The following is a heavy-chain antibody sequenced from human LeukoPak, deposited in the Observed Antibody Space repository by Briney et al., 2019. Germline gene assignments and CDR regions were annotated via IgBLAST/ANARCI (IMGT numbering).Heavy chain of an antibody. D-gene: IGHD4-11*01. CDR1: GYTFTSYG. CDR2: ISAYNGNT. CDR3: ARRDPGDYSNYGNFDY. Sequence: ASVKVSCKASGYTFTSYGISWVRQAPGQGLEWMGWISAYNGNTNYAQKLQGRVTMTTDTSTSTAYMELSSLRSEDTAVYYCARRDPGDYSNYGNFDYWGQGTLVTVSS. J-gene: IGHJ4*02. V-gene: IGHV1-18*01.